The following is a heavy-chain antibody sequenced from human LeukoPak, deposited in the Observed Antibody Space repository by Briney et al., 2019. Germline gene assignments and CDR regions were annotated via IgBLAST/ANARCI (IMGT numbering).Heavy chain of an antibody. CDR3: ARDHPWWELLFVGFYFDY. Sequence: GGSLRLSCATSGFTFSNHAMHWVRQATGKGLEWVSAIGTAGDAFYPGSVKGRFTISRDNAKNSLYLQMNSLRAEDTAVYYCARDHPWWELLFVGFYFDYWGQGTLVTVSS. V-gene: IGHV3-13*01. J-gene: IGHJ4*02. D-gene: IGHD1-26*01. CDR2: IGTAGDA. CDR1: GFTFSNHA.